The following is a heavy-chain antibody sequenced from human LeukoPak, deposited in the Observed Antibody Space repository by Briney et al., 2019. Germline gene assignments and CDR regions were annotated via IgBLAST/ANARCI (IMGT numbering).Heavy chain of an antibody. D-gene: IGHD3-22*01. CDR1: GFTFSSYA. J-gene: IGHJ3*02. V-gene: IGHV3-30*04. CDR3: ARDPPEYYYDRGAFDI. Sequence: GGSLRLSCAASGFTFSSYAMHWVRQAPGKGLEWVAVISYDGSNKYYADSVKGRFTISRDNAKNSLYLQMNSLRAEDTAVYYCARDPPEYYYDRGAFDIWGQGTMVTVSS. CDR2: ISYDGSNK.